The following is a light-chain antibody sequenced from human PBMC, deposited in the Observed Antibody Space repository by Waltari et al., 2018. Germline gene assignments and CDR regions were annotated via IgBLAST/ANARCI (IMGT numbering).Light chain of an antibody. Sequence: DIVMTQSPDSLAVSLGERAPINCKSSQSLLYRSNNKNYLAWYQQKPGQPPRLLIYWASTRESGVPDRFSGSESGTDFTLTISSLQAEDVAVYYCQQYSSIPITFGGGTKVEI. CDR1: QSLLYRSNNKNY. J-gene: IGKJ4*01. V-gene: IGKV4-1*01. CDR3: QQYSSIPIT. CDR2: WAS.